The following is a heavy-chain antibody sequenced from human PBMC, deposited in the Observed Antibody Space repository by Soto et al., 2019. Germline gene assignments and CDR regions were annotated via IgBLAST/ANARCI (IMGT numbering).Heavy chain of an antibody. Sequence: GPTLVNPTETLTLTCTVSGFSLSNARMGVSWIRQPPGKALEWLAHIFSNDEKSYSTSLKSRLTISKDTSKSQVVLTMTNMDPVDTATYYCARSLTYYYDSSGLYYFDYWGQGTLVTVSS. V-gene: IGHV2-26*01. CDR2: IFSNDEK. J-gene: IGHJ4*02. CDR3: ARSLTYYYDSSGLYYFDY. CDR1: GFSLSNARMG. D-gene: IGHD3-22*01.